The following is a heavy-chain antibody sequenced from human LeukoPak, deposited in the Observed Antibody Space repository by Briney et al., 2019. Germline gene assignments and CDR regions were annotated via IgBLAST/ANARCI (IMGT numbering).Heavy chain of an antibody. D-gene: IGHD5-12*01. CDR2: ISDGGSTI. CDR3: ARLPKLWLHPYLDY. V-gene: IGHV3-11*04. Sequence: GGSLRLSCAASGFTFSGNYMSWIRQAPGKGLEWVSYISDGGSTIFYGDSVKGRFTISRDNAKTSLYLQMSSLRVEDTAVYYCARLPKLWLHPYLDYWGQGALVTVSS. J-gene: IGHJ4*02. CDR1: GFTFSGNY.